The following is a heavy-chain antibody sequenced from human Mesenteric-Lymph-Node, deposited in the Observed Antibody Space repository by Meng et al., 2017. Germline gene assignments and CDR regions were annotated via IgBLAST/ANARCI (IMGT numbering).Heavy chain of an antibody. CDR1: EFTFSSYW. CDR2: IKSKTDGGTT. V-gene: IGHV3-15*01. J-gene: IGHJ5*02. D-gene: IGHD6-13*01. CDR3: ARDMSIAAAGFYWFDP. Sequence: GESLKISCAASEFTFSSYWMSWVRQAPGKGLEWVGRIKSKTDGGTTDYAAPVKGRFTISRDDSKNTLYLQMNSLRAEDTAVYYCARDMSIAAAGFYWFDPWGQGTLVAVSS.